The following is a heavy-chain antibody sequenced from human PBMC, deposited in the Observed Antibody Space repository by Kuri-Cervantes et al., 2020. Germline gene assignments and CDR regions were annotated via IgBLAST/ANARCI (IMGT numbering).Heavy chain of an antibody. V-gene: IGHV3-53*01. CDR1: GFTVSSY. J-gene: IGHJ6*02. CDR2: IYSGGST. CDR3: ARGALYYGMDI. Sequence: GGSLRLSCAASGFTVSSYMTWVRQAPGKGLEWVSVIYSGGSTYYADSVKGRFTISRDTSKNTLYLQMNSLRAEDTAVYYCARGALYYGMDIWGQGTTVTDSS.